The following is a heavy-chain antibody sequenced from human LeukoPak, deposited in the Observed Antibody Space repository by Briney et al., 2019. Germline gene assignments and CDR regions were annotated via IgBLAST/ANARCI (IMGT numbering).Heavy chain of an antibody. V-gene: IGHV1-2*02. Sequence: GASVKVSCKASGYTFTSYYMHWVRQAPGQGLEWMGWINPNSGGTNYAQKFQGRVTMTRDTSISTAYMELSRLRSDDTAVYYCARDEELGYYDSSGYSFDYWGQGTLVTVSS. CDR2: INPNSGGT. J-gene: IGHJ4*02. CDR3: ARDEELGYYDSSGYSFDY. D-gene: IGHD3-22*01. CDR1: GYTFTSYY.